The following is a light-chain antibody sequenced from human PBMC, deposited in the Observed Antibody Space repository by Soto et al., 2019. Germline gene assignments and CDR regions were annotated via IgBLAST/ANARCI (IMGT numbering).Light chain of an antibody. CDR3: QQYNEWPLT. CDR1: QSVSNN. V-gene: IGKV3-15*01. CDR2: SAS. J-gene: IGKJ4*01. Sequence: EIVMTQSPATLSVSPGERATLSCRASQSVSNNLAWYQQKPGQAPRLLIYSASTRATGIPARFSGSASGTDFTLSISSLQSEDFAAYYCQQYNEWPLTFGGGTKVETK.